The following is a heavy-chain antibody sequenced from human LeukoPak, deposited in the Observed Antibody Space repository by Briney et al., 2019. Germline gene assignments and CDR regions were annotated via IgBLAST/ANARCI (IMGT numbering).Heavy chain of an antibody. Sequence: GGSLRLSCEASGFTFSSYSMNWVRQAPGKGLEWVSXXXXXSSYIYYADSVKGRFTISRDNAKNSLYLQMNSLRAEDTAVYYCARGAQGYYYDSSGPIDYWGQGTLVTVSS. CDR3: ARGAQGYYYDSSGPIDY. CDR2: XXXXSSYI. V-gene: IGHV3-21*01. D-gene: IGHD3-22*01. CDR1: GFTFSSYS. J-gene: IGHJ4*02.